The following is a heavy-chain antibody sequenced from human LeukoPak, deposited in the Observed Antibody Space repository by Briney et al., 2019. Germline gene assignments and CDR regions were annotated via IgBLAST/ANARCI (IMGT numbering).Heavy chain of an antibody. J-gene: IGHJ4*02. CDR2: ISGSGGST. D-gene: IGHD3-22*01. CDR1: GFTFSSYA. Sequence: GGSLRLSCAASGFTFSSYAMSWVRQAPGKGLEWVSAISGSGGSTYYADSVKGRFTISRDNSKNTLYLQMNSLRAEDTAVYYCAKVGYDSSGYYLDYGGQGTLVTVSS. CDR3: AKVGYDSSGYYLDY. V-gene: IGHV3-23*01.